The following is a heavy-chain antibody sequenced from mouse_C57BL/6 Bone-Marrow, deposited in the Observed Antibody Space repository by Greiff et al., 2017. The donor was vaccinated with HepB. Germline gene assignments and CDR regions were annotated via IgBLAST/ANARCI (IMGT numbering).Heavy chain of an antibody. J-gene: IGHJ3*01. CDR2: ISDGGSYT. CDR3: ARDRGPFAY. CDR1: GFTFSSYA. Sequence: DVHLVESGGGLVKPGGSLKLSCAASGFTFSSYAMSWVRQTPEKRLEWVATISDGGSYTYYPDNVKGRFTISRDNSKNNLYLQMSHLKSEDTAMYYCARDRGPFAYWGQGTLVTVSA. D-gene: IGHD3-1*01. V-gene: IGHV5-4*01.